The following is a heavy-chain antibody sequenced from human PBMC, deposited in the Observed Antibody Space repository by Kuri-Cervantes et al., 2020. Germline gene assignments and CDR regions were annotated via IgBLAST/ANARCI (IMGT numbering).Heavy chain of an antibody. J-gene: IGHJ5*02. Sequence: SQTLSLTCAVSGGPISSGGFSWSWIRQPPGKGLEWIGYIYHSGSTYYNPSLKSRVTISVDRSKNQFSLKLSSVTAADTAVYYCARGLTNWFDPWGQGTLVTVSS. V-gene: IGHV4-30-2*01. D-gene: IGHD3-22*01. CDR3: ARGLTNWFDP. CDR2: IYHSGST. CDR1: GGPISSGGFS.